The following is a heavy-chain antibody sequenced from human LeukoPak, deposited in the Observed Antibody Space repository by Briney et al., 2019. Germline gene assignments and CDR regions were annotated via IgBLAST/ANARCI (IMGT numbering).Heavy chain of an antibody. V-gene: IGHV4-34*01. D-gene: IGHD5-18*01. CDR3: ASTSAMVYFDY. CDR2: INHRGST. J-gene: IGHJ4*02. CDR1: GGSFSGYH. Sequence: SETLTLTCAVYGGSFSGYHWSWIRQPPGKGLEWIGEINHRGSTNYNPSLKSRVTISVDTSKNQFSLKLSSVTAADTAVYYCASTSAMVYFDYWGQGTLATVSS.